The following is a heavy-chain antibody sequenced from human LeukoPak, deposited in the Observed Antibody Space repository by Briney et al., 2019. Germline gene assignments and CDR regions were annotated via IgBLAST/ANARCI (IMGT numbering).Heavy chain of an antibody. D-gene: IGHD3-10*01. CDR1: GYSFTGHY. V-gene: IGHV1-2*02. CDR3: ATVDASGSY. Sequence: ASVKVSCKSSGYSFTGHYIHWLRQPPGQGLEWVGGIDPNSGGTNIAQEFQGRVALTRYTSITTAFLELSGLRSDDTAVYYCATVDASGSYWGQGTLVTVSS. CDR2: IDPNSGGT. J-gene: IGHJ4*02.